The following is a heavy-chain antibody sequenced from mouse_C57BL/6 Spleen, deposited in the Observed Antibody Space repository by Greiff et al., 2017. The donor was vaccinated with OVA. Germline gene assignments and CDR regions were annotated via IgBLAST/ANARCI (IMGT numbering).Heavy chain of an antibody. J-gene: IGHJ4*01. Sequence: VQLQQSGAELAKPGASVKLSCKASGYTFTSYWMHWVKQRPGQGLEWIGYINPSSGYTKYNQKFKDKATLTADKSSSTAYMQLSSLTYEDSAVXYCARAEFYYEYDRGGDAMDYWGQGTSVTVSS. CDR1: GYTFTSYW. V-gene: IGHV1-7*01. CDR2: INPSSGYT. D-gene: IGHD2-4*01. CDR3: ARAEFYYEYDRGGDAMDY.